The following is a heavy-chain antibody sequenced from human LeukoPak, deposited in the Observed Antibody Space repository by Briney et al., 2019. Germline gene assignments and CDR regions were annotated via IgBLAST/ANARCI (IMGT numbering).Heavy chain of an antibody. D-gene: IGHD2-2*01. CDR2: IKQDGSEK. Sequence: GGSLRLSCAASGFTFSSYWMSWVRQAPGKGLEWVANIKQDGSEKYYVDSVKGRFTISRDNAKNSLYLQMNSLRAEDTAVYYCASLGFVVPAAMEDYWGQGTLVTVSS. CDR1: GFTFSSYW. J-gene: IGHJ4*02. V-gene: IGHV3-7*01. CDR3: ASLGFVVPAAMEDY.